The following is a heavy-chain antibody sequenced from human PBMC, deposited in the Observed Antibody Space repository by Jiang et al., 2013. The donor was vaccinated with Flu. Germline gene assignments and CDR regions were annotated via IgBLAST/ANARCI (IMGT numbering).Heavy chain of an antibody. CDR2: IYYSGST. CDR1: GGSISSYY. CDR3: ARESMHGDPFDY. V-gene: IGHV4-59*01. Sequence: ETLSLTCTVSGGSISSYYWSWIRQPPGKGLEWIGYIYYSGSTNYNPSLKSRVTISVDTSKNQFSLKLSSVTAADTAVYYCARESMHGDPFDYWGQGTLVTVSS. J-gene: IGHJ4*02. D-gene: IGHD4-17*01.